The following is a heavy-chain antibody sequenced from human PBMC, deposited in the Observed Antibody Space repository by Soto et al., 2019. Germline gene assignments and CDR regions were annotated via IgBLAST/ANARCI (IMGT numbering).Heavy chain of an antibody. J-gene: IGHJ4*02. V-gene: IGHV1-3*01. Sequence: PSVKVYCKASGYTLTNHVILWVRQAPGQGLEWMGWINAGKGDTKYPQRFQGRVTITRDTSASTAYMELSSLRSEDTAVYYCARNILGGTTDYWGPGTLVTVSS. CDR2: INAGKGDT. D-gene: IGHD1-7*01. CDR3: ARNILGGTTDY. CDR1: GYTLTNHV.